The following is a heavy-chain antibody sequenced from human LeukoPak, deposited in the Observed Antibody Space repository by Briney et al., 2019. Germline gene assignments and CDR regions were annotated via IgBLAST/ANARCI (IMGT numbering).Heavy chain of an antibody. D-gene: IGHD6-19*01. CDR3: ATENSSGYLGKGDY. V-gene: IGHV1-24*01. CDR1: GYTLTELY. J-gene: IGHJ4*02. Sequence: GASVKVSCKVSGYTLTELYMHWVRQAPGKGLEWIGGFDPEDGETIYAQKFQGRVTMTEDTSTDTAYMELSSLSSEDTAVYYCATENSSGYLGKGDYWGQGTLVTVSS. CDR2: FDPEDGET.